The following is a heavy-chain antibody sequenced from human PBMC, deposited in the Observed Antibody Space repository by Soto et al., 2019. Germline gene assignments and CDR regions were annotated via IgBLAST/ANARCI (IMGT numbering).Heavy chain of an antibody. CDR3: ARAVGYCSSTSCPQHYYYYGMDV. CDR1: GFTFSAYA. Sequence: SLKISCAASGFTFSAYAMHWVRQAPGKGLEWVAVISYDGTNKYYADSVKGRFTISRDNSKNTLYLQMNSLRAEDTTVYYCARAVGYCSSTSCPQHYYYYGMDVWGQGTTVTVSS. CDR2: ISYDGTNK. J-gene: IGHJ6*02. V-gene: IGHV3-30-3*01. D-gene: IGHD2-2*01.